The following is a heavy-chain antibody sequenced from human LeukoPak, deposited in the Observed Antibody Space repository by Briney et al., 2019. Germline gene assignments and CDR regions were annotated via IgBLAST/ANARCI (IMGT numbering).Heavy chain of an antibody. CDR3: AKGYSSSWSAPDV. CDR1: GLTFSSYA. J-gene: IGHJ6*02. D-gene: IGHD6-13*01. Sequence: GGSLRLSCAASGLTFSSYAMTWVRQAPGKGLEWVSDLYDSGGTTHYADSVKGRFTISRDNSKNTLYLQMNSLRAEDTAVYYCAKGYSSSWSAPDVWGQGTTITVSS. V-gene: IGHV3-23*01. CDR2: LYDSGGTT.